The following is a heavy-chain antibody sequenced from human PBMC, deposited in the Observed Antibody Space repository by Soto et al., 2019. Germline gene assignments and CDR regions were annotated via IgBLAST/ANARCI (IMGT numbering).Heavy chain of an antibody. CDR3: ARDWCTGGSWYSRFDI. V-gene: IGHV3-33*01. CDR1: GFTFSSYG. J-gene: IGHJ3*02. D-gene: IGHD2-15*01. Sequence: QVQLVESGGGVVQPGRSLRLSCAASGFTFSSYGMQWVRQAPGKGLEWVAVIWYDGSNKYYADLVKGRFTISRDNSKNTLYLQMNSLRAEDTAVYYCARDWCTGGSWYSRFDIWGQGTMVTVSS. CDR2: IWYDGSNK.